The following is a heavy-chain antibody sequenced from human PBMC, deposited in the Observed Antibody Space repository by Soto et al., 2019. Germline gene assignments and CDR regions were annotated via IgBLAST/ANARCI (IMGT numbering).Heavy chain of an antibody. CDR3: AKDVYSSGWYNYFDS. CDR1: GFSLRNYG. D-gene: IGHD6-19*01. CDR2: ISHHGSAQ. Sequence: QVQMAESGGGVVQPGMSLRLSCSASGFSLRNYGVHWIHQAPGKGLEWVAMISHHGSAQYYGDSVKGRFTISRDDSKNTVYLQMNGLRAEDTGVYYCAKDVYSSGWYNYFDSWGQGTLVTVSS. V-gene: IGHV3-30*18. J-gene: IGHJ5*01.